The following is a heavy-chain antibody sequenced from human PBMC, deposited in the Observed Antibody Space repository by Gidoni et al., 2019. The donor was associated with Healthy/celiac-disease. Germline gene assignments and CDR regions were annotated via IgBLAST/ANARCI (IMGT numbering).Heavy chain of an antibody. D-gene: IGHD3-3*01. V-gene: IGHV3-21*01. CDR1: GFTFSSYS. CDR2: ISSSSSDI. Sequence: EVQLVESGGGLVKPGGSLRLSCAASGFTFSSYSMNWVRPAPGKGLEWVSSISSSSSDIYSAYSVKGRFTISRDNAKNSLYLQMNSLRAEDTAVYYCARDSLPIDYDFWSGYYNYYYYMDVWGKGTTVTVSS. CDR3: ARDSLPIDYDFWSGYYNYYYYMDV. J-gene: IGHJ6*03.